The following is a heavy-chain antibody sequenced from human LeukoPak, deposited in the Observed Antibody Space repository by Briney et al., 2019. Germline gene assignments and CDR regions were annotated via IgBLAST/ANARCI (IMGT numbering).Heavy chain of an antibody. CDR2: ISYDGSNK. V-gene: IGHV3-30*18. CDR1: GFTFSSYG. CDR3: AKDKDIVVVPAAIGYYFDY. D-gene: IGHD2-2*01. Sequence: GGSLRLSCAASGFTFSSYGMHWVRQAPGKGLEWVAVISYDGSNKYYADSVKGRFTISRDNSKNTLYLQMNSLRAEDTAVYYCAKDKDIVVVPAAIGYYFDYWGQGTLVTVSS. J-gene: IGHJ4*02.